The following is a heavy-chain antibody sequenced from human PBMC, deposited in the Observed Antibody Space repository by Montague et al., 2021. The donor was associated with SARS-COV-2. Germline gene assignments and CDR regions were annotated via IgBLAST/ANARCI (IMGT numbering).Heavy chain of an antibody. D-gene: IGHD3-22*01. V-gene: IGHV2-5*02. CDR1: GFSLSTHGMG. J-gene: IGHJ5*02. Sequence: PALVKPTQTFTLICTFSGFSLSTHGMGVAWIRQPPGKALEWLAPIYWDDSKHYNSSLKTRLSISKDTSKKQVVLTMTNMDPADTATYFCALRPRWGSSGCDNWFDPWGQGTLVTVSS. CDR2: IYWDDSK. CDR3: ALRPRWGSSGCDNWFDP.